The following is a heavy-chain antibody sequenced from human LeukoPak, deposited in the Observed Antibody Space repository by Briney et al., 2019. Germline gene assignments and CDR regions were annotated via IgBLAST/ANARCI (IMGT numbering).Heavy chain of an antibody. J-gene: IGHJ5*02. CDR3: ARTAFDWSQVGGNWFDP. CDR1: GFTFSSYS. CDR2: ISSSGSNI. V-gene: IGHV3-48*03. D-gene: IGHD3-9*01. Sequence: GGSLRLSCAASGFTFSSYSSNWVRQAPGKGLEWISYISSSGSNIDYAESVKGRFTISRDNGKNSLFLQMNSLRAEDTAVYYCARTAFDWSQVGGNWFDPWGQGTLVTVSS.